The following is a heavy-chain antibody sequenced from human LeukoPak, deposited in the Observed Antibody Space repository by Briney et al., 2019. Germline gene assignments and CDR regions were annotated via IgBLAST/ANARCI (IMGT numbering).Heavy chain of an antibody. J-gene: IGHJ4*02. CDR1: GGSISSYH. CDR2: MYTSGST. V-gene: IGHV4-4*07. Sequence: SETLSLTCSVSGGSISSYHWSWIRQPAGKGLEWIGRMYTSGSTTYNSSLKSRVIMSVDTSKKQFSLKVSSVTAADTAVYYCTKGRGIWGQGTLVTVSS. CDR3: TKGRGI. D-gene: IGHD3-10*01.